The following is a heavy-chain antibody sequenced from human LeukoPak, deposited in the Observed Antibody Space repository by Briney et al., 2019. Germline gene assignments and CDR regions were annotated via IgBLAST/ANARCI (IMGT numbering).Heavy chain of an antibody. D-gene: IGHD2-15*01. V-gene: IGHV1-3*03. Sequence: ASVKVSCKASGYTFTSYAMHWVRQAPGQRHEWMGWIDAGNGNTKYSQEFQGRVTITRDTSASTAYMELSSLRSEDMAVYYCARDSRYCSGGSCYFFFDYWGRGTLVTVSS. CDR2: IDAGNGNT. CDR3: ARDSRYCSGGSCYFFFDY. CDR1: GYTFTSYA. J-gene: IGHJ4*02.